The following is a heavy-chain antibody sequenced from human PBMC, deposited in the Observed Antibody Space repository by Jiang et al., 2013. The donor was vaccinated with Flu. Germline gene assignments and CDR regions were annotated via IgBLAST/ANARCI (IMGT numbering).Heavy chain of an antibody. J-gene: IGHJ3*02. Sequence: TLSLTCTVSGGSISSYYWSWIRQPPGKGLEWIGYIYYSGSTNYNPSLKSRVTISVDTSKNQFSLKLSSVTAADTAVYYCARVEDAFDIWGQGTMVTVSS. CDR2: IYYSGST. CDR1: GGSISSYY. V-gene: IGHV4-59*12. CDR3: ARVEDAFDI. D-gene: IGHD5-24*01.